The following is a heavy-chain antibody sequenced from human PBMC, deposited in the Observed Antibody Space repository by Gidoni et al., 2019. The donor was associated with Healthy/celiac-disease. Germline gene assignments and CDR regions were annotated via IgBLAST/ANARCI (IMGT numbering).Heavy chain of an antibody. Sequence: QVQLVQSGAEVKKPGSSVKVSCKASGGTFSSYTISWVRQAPGQGLEWMGRIIPILGIANYAQKFQGRVTITADKSTSTAYMELSSLRSEDTAVYYCARITGSSSWFDPWGQGTLVTVSS. J-gene: IGHJ5*02. CDR1: GGTFSSYT. CDR3: ARITGSSSWFDP. D-gene: IGHD6-6*01. V-gene: IGHV1-69*02. CDR2: IIPILGIA.